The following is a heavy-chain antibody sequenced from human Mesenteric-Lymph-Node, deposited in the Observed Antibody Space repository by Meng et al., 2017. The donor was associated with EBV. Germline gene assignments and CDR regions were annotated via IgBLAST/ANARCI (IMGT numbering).Heavy chain of an antibody. V-gene: IGHV1-18*01. CDR1: GYTFSAYG. CDR2: ISPFNGNT. D-gene: IGHD5-12*01. Sequence: QVQLVQSGAEVKKPGAQVKVTCKASGYTFSAYGISWVRQAPGQGLEWMGWISPFNGNTNYAQNLQDRVTMTTDTSTTTAYMELRNLRSDDTAVYYCARDVLGSGDYWGQGTLVTVSS. CDR3: ARDVLGSGDY. J-gene: IGHJ4*02.